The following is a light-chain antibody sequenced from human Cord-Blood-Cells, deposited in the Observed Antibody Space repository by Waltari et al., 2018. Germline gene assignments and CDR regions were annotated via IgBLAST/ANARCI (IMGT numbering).Light chain of an antibody. CDR3: QQRSNWGIFT. CDR1: QSVSSY. J-gene: IGKJ3*01. CDR2: DAS. Sequence: DIVLTQSPATLSLSPGGRATLPCRASQSVSSYLAWYQQKPGQAPRPLIYDASNRATGIPARFSGSGSGTDFTLTISSLEPEDFAVYYCQQRSNWGIFTFGPGTKVDIK. V-gene: IGKV3-11*01.